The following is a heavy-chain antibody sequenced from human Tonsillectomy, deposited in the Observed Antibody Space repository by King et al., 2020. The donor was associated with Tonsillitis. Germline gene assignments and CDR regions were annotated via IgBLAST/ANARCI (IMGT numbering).Heavy chain of an antibody. CDR2: LRSGSRYI. J-gene: IGHJ4*02. CDR3: ARDQQLIR. D-gene: IGHD6-13*01. CDR1: GFTFSRSS. V-gene: IGHV3-21*01. Sequence: LFPPVCSLILSCASSGFTFSRSSLPWVRPAPAPGLALVSSLRSGSRYIYSAYAVKGRFTSSRDNANHSRYLQMTSLRAEDTAVYYCARDQQLIRGGQGTLVTVAS.